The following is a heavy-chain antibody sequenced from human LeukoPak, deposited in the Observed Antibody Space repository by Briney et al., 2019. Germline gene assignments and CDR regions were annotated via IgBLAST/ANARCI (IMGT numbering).Heavy chain of an antibody. CDR3: ARDDCGDTCYPGGY. V-gene: IGHV1-3*01. J-gene: IGHJ4*02. CDR2: INAGNGHT. CDR1: GYTFTKYV. D-gene: IGHD2-21*01. Sequence: GASVKVSCKAPGYTFTKYVVHWVRQAPGQRPEWMGWINAGNGHTQYSPNFQGRVTITRDTSASTAYMELSSLTSEDTALYYCARDDCGDTCYPGGYWGQGTLVTVSS.